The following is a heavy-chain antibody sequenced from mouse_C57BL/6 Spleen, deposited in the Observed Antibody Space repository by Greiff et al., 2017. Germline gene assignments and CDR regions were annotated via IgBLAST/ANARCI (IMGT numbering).Heavy chain of an antibody. V-gene: IGHV2-2*01. CDR1: GFSLTSYG. Sequence: VMLVESGPGLVQPSQSLSITCTVSGFSLTSYGVHWVRQSPGKGLEWLGVIWSGGSTDYNAAFISRLSISKDNSKSQVFFKMNSLQADDTAIYYCAREDDYDVRNAMDYWGQGTSVTVSS. J-gene: IGHJ4*01. CDR2: IWSGGST. D-gene: IGHD2-4*01. CDR3: AREDDYDVRNAMDY.